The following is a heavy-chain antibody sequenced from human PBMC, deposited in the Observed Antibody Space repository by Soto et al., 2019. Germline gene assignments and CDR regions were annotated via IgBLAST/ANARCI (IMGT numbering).Heavy chain of an antibody. J-gene: IGHJ4*02. CDR3: ATPMLGPREGVDY. V-gene: IGHV1-2*02. CDR2: INPNRGGT. CDR1: GYTFTGYY. Sequence: ASVKVSCKASGYTFTGYYMHWVRQAPGQGLEWMGWINPNRGGTNYAQKFQGRVTMTRDTSISTAYMELSRLRSDDTAVYYCATPMLGPREGVDYWGQGTLVTVSS. D-gene: IGHD3-10*02.